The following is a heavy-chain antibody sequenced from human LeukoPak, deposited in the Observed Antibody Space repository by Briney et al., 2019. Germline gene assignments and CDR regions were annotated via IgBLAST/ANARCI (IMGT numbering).Heavy chain of an antibody. J-gene: IGHJ5*02. D-gene: IGHD3-10*01. CDR1: GGSISSYY. CDR3: ARWGYYGSRNYFRFDP. V-gene: IGHV4-59*01. CDR2: IYYSGST. Sequence: PSETLSLTCTVSGGSISSYYWSWIRQPPGKGLEWIGYIYYSGSTNYKPSLKSRVTISVDTSKNQFSLKLSSVTAADTAVYYCARWGYYGSRNYFRFDPWSQGTLVTVSS.